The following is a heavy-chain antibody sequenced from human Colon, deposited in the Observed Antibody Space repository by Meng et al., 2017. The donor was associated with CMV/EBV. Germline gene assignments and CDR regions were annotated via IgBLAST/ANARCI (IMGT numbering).Heavy chain of an antibody. D-gene: IGHD3-9*01. V-gene: IGHV3-30-3*01. CDR2: ISQDGNDK. CDR3: ASAKGPGRYFDWLLSPIGH. Sequence: TFSVYALHWVRQAPGKGMEYLAFISQDGNDKYYADSVKGRFTISRDDSKRTLYLQMNSLRSEDTAVYYCASAKGPGRYFDWLLSPIGHWGQGTLVRLL. J-gene: IGHJ4*02. CDR1: TFSVYA.